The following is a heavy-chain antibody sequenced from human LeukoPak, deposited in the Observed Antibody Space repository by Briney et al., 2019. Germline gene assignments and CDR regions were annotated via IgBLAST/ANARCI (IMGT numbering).Heavy chain of an antibody. Sequence: ASVEVSCKASGYTFTGYYMHWVRQAPGQGLEWMGWINPNSGGTNYAQKFQGRVTMTRDTSISTAYMELSRLRSDDTAVYYCALSGWSPAGAFDIWGQGTMVTVSS. CDR3: ALSGWSPAGAFDI. D-gene: IGHD6-19*01. CDR1: GYTFTGYY. J-gene: IGHJ3*02. V-gene: IGHV1-2*02. CDR2: INPNSGGT.